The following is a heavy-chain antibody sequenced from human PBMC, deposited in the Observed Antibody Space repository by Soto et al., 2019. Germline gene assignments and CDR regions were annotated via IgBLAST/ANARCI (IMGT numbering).Heavy chain of an antibody. Sequence: VQLVESGGGVVQPGRSLRLSCAASGFTFSSYGMHWVRQAPGKGLEWVAVISYDGSNKYYADSVKGRFTISRDNSKNTLYLQMNSLRAEDTAVYYCAKEIGYWGQGTLVTVSS. CDR2: ISYDGSNK. CDR3: AKEIGY. V-gene: IGHV3-30*18. J-gene: IGHJ4*02. CDR1: GFTFSSYG.